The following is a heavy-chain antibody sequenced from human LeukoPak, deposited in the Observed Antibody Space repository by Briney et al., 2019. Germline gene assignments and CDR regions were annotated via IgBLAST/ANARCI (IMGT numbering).Heavy chain of an antibody. CDR1: GFTFSSYW. CDR2: IKQDGSEK. CDR3: ARDRSMSKWLVTDY. Sequence: PGGSLRLSFAASGFTFSSYWMSWVRQAPGKGLEWVANIKQDGSEKYYVDSVKGRFTISRDNAKNSLYLQMNSLRAEDTAVYYCARDRSMSKWLVTDYWGQGTLVTVSS. V-gene: IGHV3-7*01. J-gene: IGHJ4*02. D-gene: IGHD6-19*01.